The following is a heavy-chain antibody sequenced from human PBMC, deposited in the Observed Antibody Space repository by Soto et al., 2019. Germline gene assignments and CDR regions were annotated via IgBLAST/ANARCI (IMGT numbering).Heavy chain of an antibody. D-gene: IGHD1-26*01. CDR2: IYYSGST. Sequence: PSEILSLTCTVSGGSISSYYWSWIRQPPGKGLEWIGYIYYSGSTNYNPSLKSRVTISVDTSKNQFSLKLSSVTAADTAVYYCARLVGATAFDYWGQGTLVTVSS. CDR3: ARLVGATAFDY. CDR1: GGSISSYY. V-gene: IGHV4-59*08. J-gene: IGHJ4*02.